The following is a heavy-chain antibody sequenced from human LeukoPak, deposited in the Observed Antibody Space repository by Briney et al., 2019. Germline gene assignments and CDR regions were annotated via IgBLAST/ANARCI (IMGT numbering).Heavy chain of an antibody. Sequence: NPSETLSLTCAVSGGSISSSSYYWGWIRQPPGKGLEWIGSIYYSGSTYYNPSLKSRVTISVDTSKNQFSLKLSSVTAADTAVYYCASLYYYDSSGYLVAGFYFDYWGQGTLVTVSS. CDR2: IYYSGST. V-gene: IGHV4-39*01. CDR1: GGSISSSSYY. CDR3: ASLYYYDSSGYLVAGFYFDY. D-gene: IGHD3-22*01. J-gene: IGHJ4*02.